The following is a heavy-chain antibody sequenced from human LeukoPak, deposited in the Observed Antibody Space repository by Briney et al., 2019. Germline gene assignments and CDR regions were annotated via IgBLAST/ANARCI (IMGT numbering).Heavy chain of an antibody. V-gene: IGHV1-18*01. CDR3: ARRDIWYDSSGYYYVFDY. D-gene: IGHD3-22*01. CDR2: ISAYNGNT. Sequence: GASVKVSCKASGYTFTSYGISWVRQAPGQGLEWMGWISAYNGNTNYAQKLQGRVTMTTDTSTSTAYMELRSLRSDDTAVYYCARRDIWYDSSGYYYVFDYWGQGTLVTVSS. CDR1: GYTFTSYG. J-gene: IGHJ4*02.